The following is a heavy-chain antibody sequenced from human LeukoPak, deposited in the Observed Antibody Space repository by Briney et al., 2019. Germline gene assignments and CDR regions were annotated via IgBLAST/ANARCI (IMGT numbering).Heavy chain of an antibody. CDR1: GGSISSGVYY. D-gene: IGHD5-18*01. J-gene: IGHJ4*02. CDR2: IYYSGST. V-gene: IGHV4-30-4*01. Sequence: PSQTLSLTCTVSGGSISSGVYYWSWIRQPPGKGLEWIGYIYYSGSTYYNPSLKSRVTISVDTSKNQFSLKLSSVTAADAAVYYCARWGSSGGYSYYGDYWGQGTLVTVSS. CDR3: ARWGSSGGYSYYGDY.